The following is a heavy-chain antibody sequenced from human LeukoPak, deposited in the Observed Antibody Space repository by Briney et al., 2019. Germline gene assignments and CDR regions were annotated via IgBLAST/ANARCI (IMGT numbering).Heavy chain of an antibody. V-gene: IGHV3-7*01. Sequence: GGSLRLSCAASGFTFSSYWMSWVRQAPGKGLEWVANIKQDGSEKYYVDSVKGRFTISRGNAKNSLYLQMNSLRAEDTAVYYCARAGRGNILTGYSPFDPWGQGTLVTVSS. J-gene: IGHJ5*02. CDR2: IKQDGSEK. CDR3: ARAGRGNILTGYSPFDP. CDR1: GFTFSSYW. D-gene: IGHD3-9*01.